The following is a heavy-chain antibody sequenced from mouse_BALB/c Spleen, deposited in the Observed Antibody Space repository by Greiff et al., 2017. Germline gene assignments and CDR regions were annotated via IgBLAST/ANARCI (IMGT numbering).Heavy chain of an antibody. J-gene: IGHJ4*01. D-gene: IGHD2-4*01. CDR1: GYTFTDYW. Sequence: QVQLQQPGAELVMPGASVKMSCKASGYTFTDYWMHWVKQRPGQGLEWIGAIDTSDSYTSYNQKFKGKATLTVDESSSTAYMQLSSLTSEDSAVYYCARSDYDGMDYWGQGTSVTVSS. CDR3: ARSDYDGMDY. CDR2: IDTSDSYT. V-gene: IGHV1-69*01.